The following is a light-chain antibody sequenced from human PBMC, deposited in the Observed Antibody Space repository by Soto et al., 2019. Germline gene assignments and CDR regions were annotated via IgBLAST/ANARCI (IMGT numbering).Light chain of an antibody. J-gene: IGKJ5*01. Sequence: DIVMTQSPDSLAVSLGERATINCKSSQSVLYSSNNKNYLAWYQQKPGQPPKLLIYWASTRKSGVPDRFSGSGSGTDFTLTISSLQTEDVAVYYCQQYYSTPTFGQGTRLRL. V-gene: IGKV4-1*01. CDR1: QSVLYSSNNKNY. CDR2: WAS. CDR3: QQYYSTPT.